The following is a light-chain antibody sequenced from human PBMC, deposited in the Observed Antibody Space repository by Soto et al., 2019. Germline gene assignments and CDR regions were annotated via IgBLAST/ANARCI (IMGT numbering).Light chain of an antibody. CDR2: GVS. Sequence: EIVLTQSPGTLSLSPWERVHLSCRASQSVSSSYLAWYQQKPGQAPRLLIYGVSSRATGIANRFRGSGSGADFTLTISRLEPEDFAVYYCQLYGSSPLFGGWTKVEIK. CDR3: QLYGSSPL. CDR1: QSVSSSY. V-gene: IGKV3-20*01. J-gene: IGKJ4*01.